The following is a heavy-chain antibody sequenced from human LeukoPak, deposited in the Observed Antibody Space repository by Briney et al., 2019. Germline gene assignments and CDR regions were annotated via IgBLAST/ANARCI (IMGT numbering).Heavy chain of an antibody. D-gene: IGHD4-17*01. CDR2: ISSSSSYI. CDR3: ARDSDGDFYYCYYGMDV. J-gene: IGHJ6*02. Sequence: GGSLRLSCAASGFTFSSYSMNWVRQAPGKGLEWVSSISSSSSYIYYADSVKGRFTISRDNAKNSLYLQMNSLRAEDTAVYYCARDSDGDFYYCYYGMDVWGQGTTVTVSS. V-gene: IGHV3-21*01. CDR1: GFTFSSYS.